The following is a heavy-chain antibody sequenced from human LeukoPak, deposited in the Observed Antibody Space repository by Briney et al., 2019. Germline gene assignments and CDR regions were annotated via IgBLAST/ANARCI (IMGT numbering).Heavy chain of an antibody. CDR3: ARVGVQQTFDY. CDR2: IYHSGST. CDR1: GYSISSGYY. D-gene: IGHD5-18*01. V-gene: IGHV4-38-2*01. Sequence: SETLSLTCAVSGYSISSGYYWGWIRQPPGKGLEWIGSIYHSGSTYYNPSLKSRVTISVDTSKNQFSLKLSSVTAADTAVYYCARVGVQQTFDYWGQGTLVTVSS. J-gene: IGHJ4*02.